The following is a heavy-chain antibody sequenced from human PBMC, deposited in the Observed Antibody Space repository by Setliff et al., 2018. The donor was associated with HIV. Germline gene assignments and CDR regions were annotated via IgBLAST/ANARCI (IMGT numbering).Heavy chain of an antibody. Sequence: GGSLRLSCVASGFSFRNYGMHWVRQAPGKGLEWVALIRYDGTNKFYAGSVEGRFTISRDNSKNTVYLQTTSLRAEDTGVYYCARAFPGFCSLIDCYRPGYYYYMDVWGTGTTVTVSS. J-gene: IGHJ6*03. CDR2: IRYDGTNK. CDR3: ARAFPGFCSLIDCYRPGYYYYMDV. V-gene: IGHV3-30*02. CDR1: GFSFRNYG. D-gene: IGHD2-21*01.